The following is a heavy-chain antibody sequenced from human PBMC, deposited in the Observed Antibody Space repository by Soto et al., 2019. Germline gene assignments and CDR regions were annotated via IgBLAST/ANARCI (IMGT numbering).Heavy chain of an antibody. CDR3: ASGDGDYIGYFNL. Sequence: EVQVLESGGGLVQPGGSLRLSCAASGFTFNSHAMTWVRQAPGMGLEWVASIGGSGLTTYYADSVKGRFTISRDNSKNTVYLQMNSLRGEDTALYYCASGDGDYIGYFNLWGRGTLLTVSS. CDR1: GFTFNSHA. CDR2: IGGSGLTT. D-gene: IGHD4-17*01. J-gene: IGHJ2*01. V-gene: IGHV3-23*01.